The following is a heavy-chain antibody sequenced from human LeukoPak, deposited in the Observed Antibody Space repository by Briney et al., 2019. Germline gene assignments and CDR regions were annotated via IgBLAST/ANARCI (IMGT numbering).Heavy chain of an antibody. CDR2: ISAYNGNT. Sequence: ASVKVSCKASGYTFTGYYMHWVRQAPGQGLEWMGRISAYNGNTNYAQKFQGRLTVTTDTSTNTAYMELRSLRPDDTAVYYCARDFFHGHCSGLTCFLLDSWGQGSLVTVSS. CDR3: ARDFFHGHCSGLTCFLLDS. CDR1: GYTFTGYY. J-gene: IGHJ4*02. V-gene: IGHV1-18*04. D-gene: IGHD2-15*01.